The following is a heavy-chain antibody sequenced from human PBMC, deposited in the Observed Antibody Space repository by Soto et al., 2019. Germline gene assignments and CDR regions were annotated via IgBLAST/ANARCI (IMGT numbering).Heavy chain of an antibody. Sequence: GASVKVCCKASGGTYSSYTSSWVRQAPGQGLEWMGRIIPILGIANYAQKFQGRVTITADKSTSTAYMELSSLRSEDTAVYYCATCIAAAGTPDNWFDPWGQGTLVTVS. CDR1: GGTYSSYT. CDR2: IIPILGIA. J-gene: IGHJ5*02. V-gene: IGHV1-69*02. D-gene: IGHD6-13*01. CDR3: ATCIAAAGTPDNWFDP.